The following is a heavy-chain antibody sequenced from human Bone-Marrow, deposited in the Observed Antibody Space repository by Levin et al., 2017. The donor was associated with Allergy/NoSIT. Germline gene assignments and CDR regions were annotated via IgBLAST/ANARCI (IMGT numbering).Heavy chain of an antibody. D-gene: IGHD4-17*01. Sequence: GGSLRLSCAASGFTFTDYYMSWIRQAPGKGLEWVSYISRSGSTMYYADSVRGRFTISRDNAKNSLSLEMNSLRADDTAVYYCARSDYGDFYNYHYAMDVWGQGTTVTVSS. CDR3: ARSDYGDFYNYHYAMDV. V-gene: IGHV3-11*01. CDR2: ISRSGSTM. CDR1: GFTFTDYY. J-gene: IGHJ6*02.